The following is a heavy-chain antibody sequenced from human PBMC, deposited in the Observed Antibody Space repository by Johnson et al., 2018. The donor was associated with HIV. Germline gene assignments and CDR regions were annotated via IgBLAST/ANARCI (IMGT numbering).Heavy chain of an antibody. Sequence: VQVVESGGGVVQPGRSLRLSCAASGFTFSSYAMHWVRQAPGKGLEWVAVISYDGSNKYYADSVKGRFTISRDNSKNTLYLQMNSLRAEDTAVYYRARDRPPGATLSEAFDIWGQGTMVTVSS. D-gene: IGHD4/OR15-4a*01. V-gene: IGHV3-30*14. J-gene: IGHJ3*02. CDR1: GFTFSSYA. CDR3: ARDRPPGATLSEAFDI. CDR2: ISYDGSNK.